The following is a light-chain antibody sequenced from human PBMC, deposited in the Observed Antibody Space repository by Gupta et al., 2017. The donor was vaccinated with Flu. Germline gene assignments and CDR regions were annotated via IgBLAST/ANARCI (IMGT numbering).Light chain of an antibody. J-gene: IGKJ2*01. CDR3: QQYNSYSRI. CDR2: KAS. V-gene: IGKV1-5*03. Sequence: DIQMTQSPSTLSASVGDRVTITCRASQSIGNWLAWYQQKPGKAPTLLIYKASSLESGVPSRFSGSGSGTEFTLTISRLQPDDFATYYCQQYNSYSRIFGQGTKLEIK. CDR1: QSIGNW.